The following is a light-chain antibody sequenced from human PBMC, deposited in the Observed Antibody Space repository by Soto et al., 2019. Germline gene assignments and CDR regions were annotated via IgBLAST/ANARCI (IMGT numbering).Light chain of an antibody. CDR1: QSVPSKY. J-gene: IGKJ1*01. V-gene: IGKV3-20*01. CDR2: GAS. Sequence: EIVLTQSPGTLSLSPGERATLSCRGSQSVPSKYLAWYQQNPGQAPRLLIYGASNRATGIPDKFSGSGSGTDFTLTISRLEPEDFAVYYCQQYGTSPRTFGQGTKVDIK. CDR3: QQYGTSPRT.